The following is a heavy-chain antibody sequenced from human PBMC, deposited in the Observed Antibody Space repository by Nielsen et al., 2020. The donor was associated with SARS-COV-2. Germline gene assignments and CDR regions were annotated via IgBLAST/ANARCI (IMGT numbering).Heavy chain of an antibody. Sequence: SETLSLTCAVYGGSFSGYYWSWIRQPPGKGLEWIGEINHSGSTNYNPSLKSRVTISVDTSKNQFSLKLSSVTAADTAVYYCARGVDYVKRWFDPWGQGTLVTVSS. J-gene: IGHJ5*02. CDR1: GGSFSGYY. D-gene: IGHD3-16*01. CDR2: INHSGST. V-gene: IGHV4-34*01. CDR3: ARGVDYVKRWFDP.